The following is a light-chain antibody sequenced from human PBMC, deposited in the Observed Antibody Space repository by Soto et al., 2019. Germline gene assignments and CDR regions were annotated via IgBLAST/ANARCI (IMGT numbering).Light chain of an antibody. V-gene: IGLV2-8*01. J-gene: IGLJ2*01. CDR2: EVS. Sequence: QSALTQPPSASGSPGQSVTISCTGTSSDVGGYNYVSWYQQHPGKAPKLMIYEVSKRPSGVPDRFSGSKAGNTASLTFSGLQAEDEADYYCSSYAGSNVVFGGGTKLTVL. CDR1: SSDVGGYNY. CDR3: SSYAGSNVV.